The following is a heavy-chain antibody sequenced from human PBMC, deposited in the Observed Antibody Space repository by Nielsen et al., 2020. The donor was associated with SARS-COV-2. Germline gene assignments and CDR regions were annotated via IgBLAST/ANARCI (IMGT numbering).Heavy chain of an antibody. V-gene: IGHV3-74*01. CDR1: GFTFSRYW. Sequence: GESLKISCAASGFTFSRYWMHWVRQAPGKGLEWVSRSSSDGSSTFYADSAKGRFIISRDNAENTLFLQMHSLRVEDTGVYYCASVYASLQGAQPAVHYRDYYYMDVWGKGTTVTVSS. D-gene: IGHD4-11*01. CDR3: ASVYASLQGAQPAVHYRDYYYMDV. J-gene: IGHJ6*03. CDR2: SSSDGSST.